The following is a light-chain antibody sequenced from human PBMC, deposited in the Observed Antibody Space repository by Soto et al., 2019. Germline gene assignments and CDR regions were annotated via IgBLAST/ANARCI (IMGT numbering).Light chain of an antibody. V-gene: IGLV2-14*03. CDR3: SSYAGSNTHVV. J-gene: IGLJ2*01. Sequence: QSALTQPASVSGSPGQSITISCTGTSSDVGGYNYVSWYQQHPGKAPKLMIYNVTHRPSGVSNRFSGSKSGNTASLTISGLQAEDEADYYCSSYAGSNTHVVFGGGTKLTVL. CDR1: SSDVGGYNY. CDR2: NVT.